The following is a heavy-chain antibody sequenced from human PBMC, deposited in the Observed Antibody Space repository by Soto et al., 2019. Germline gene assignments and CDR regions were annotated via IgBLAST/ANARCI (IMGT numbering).Heavy chain of an antibody. D-gene: IGHD3-10*01. CDR1: GASVSRIGFH. CDR2: IYDAGTT. Sequence: QVQLQESGPGLVKPSETLSLTCAVSGASVSRIGFHWGWIRQPPGQGLEWIGSIYDAGTTFYNPSHKSRVTISADTSKNHFSLRLTSVTAADTAVYYCARRGSGHTFDYWGQGPLVTVSS. V-gene: IGHV4-39*01. CDR3: ARRGSGHTFDY. J-gene: IGHJ4*02.